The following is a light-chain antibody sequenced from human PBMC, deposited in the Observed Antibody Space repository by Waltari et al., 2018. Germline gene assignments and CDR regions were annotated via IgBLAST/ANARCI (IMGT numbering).Light chain of an antibody. CDR2: GAS. CDR3: QQYSKWYS. V-gene: IGKV3-15*01. Sequence: DIVLTQSPATLSLSPGERATLSCRASQSVSSSLAWYQQKPGQAPRLLIYGASRRATGIPDRFSGGGSGTDFSLTISSLEPEDFAVYYCQQYSKWYSFGQGTKVEIK. J-gene: IGKJ2*03. CDR1: QSVSSS.